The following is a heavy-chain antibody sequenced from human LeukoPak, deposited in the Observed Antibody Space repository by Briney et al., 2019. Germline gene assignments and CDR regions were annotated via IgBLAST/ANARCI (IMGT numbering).Heavy chain of an antibody. CDR1: GGSVSSSSYY. CDR3: ARYDTAMDSFDY. J-gene: IGHJ4*02. Sequence: SETLSLTCTVSGGSVSSSSYYWSWIRQPPGKGLEWIGYIYYSGSTNYSPSLKSRVTISVDTSKNQFSLKLSSVTAADTAVYYCARYDTAMDSFDYWGQGTLVTVSS. CDR2: IYYSGST. V-gene: IGHV4-61*01. D-gene: IGHD5-18*01.